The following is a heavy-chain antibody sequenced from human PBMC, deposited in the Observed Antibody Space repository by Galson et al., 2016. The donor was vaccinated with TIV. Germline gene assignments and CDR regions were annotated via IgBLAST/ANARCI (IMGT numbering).Heavy chain of an antibody. CDR3: AREKVEVITTDHFSYCMDV. D-gene: IGHD1-1*01. Sequence: SETLSLTCSVSGPFFNRGDYYWSWIRRPPGKGLEWLGYVYYSGNSDYNPSLRSRLTISADTSKKQVSLSLTSVTAADTAVYYCAREKVEVITTDHFSYCMDVWGRGTTVIVSS. V-gene: IGHV4-61*08. J-gene: IGHJ6*03. CDR1: GPFFNRGDYY. CDR2: VYYSGNS.